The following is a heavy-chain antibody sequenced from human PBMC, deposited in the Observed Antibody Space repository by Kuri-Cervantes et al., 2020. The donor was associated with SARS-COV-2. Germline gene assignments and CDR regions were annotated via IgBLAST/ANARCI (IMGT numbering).Heavy chain of an antibody. D-gene: IGHD3-9*01. CDR1: GFSLSTSGVG. CDR3: AHRGLRYFDWLLPFDY. Sequence: SGPTLVKPTQTFTLTCTFSGFSLSTSGVGVGWIRQPPGKALEWLALIYWNDDKRYSPSLKSRLTVTKDTSKNQVVLTMINMDPVDTATYYCAHRGLRYFDWLLPFDYWGQGTLVTVSS. V-gene: IGHV2-5*01. CDR2: IYWNDDK. J-gene: IGHJ4*02.